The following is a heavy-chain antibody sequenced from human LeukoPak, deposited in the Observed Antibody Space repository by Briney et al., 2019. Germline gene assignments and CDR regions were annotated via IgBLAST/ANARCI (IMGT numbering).Heavy chain of an antibody. J-gene: IGHJ3*02. D-gene: IGHD2-21*01. CDR3: ATGTHPLFVAAFDI. Sequence: ASVKVSCKVSGYTLTELSMHWERQAPGKGLEWMGGFDPEDGETIYAQKFQGRVTMTEDTSTDTAYMELSSLRSEDTAVYYCATGTHPLFVAAFDIWGQGTMVTVSS. CDR2: FDPEDGET. V-gene: IGHV1-24*01. CDR1: GYTLTELS.